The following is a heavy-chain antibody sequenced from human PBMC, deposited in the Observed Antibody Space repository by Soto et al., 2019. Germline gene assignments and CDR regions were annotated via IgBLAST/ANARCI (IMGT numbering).Heavy chain of an antibody. CDR1: GFTFSGFA. CDR3: SRREGDY. CDR2: IGSSADTYAT. Sequence: GGSLRLSCAGSGFTFSGFAIHWVRQAPGIGLEWVGRIGSSADTYATAYTASVKGRFTISRDDSKNTAYLQMNSLKTEDTAVYYCSRREGDYWGQGTLVTVSS. J-gene: IGHJ4*02. D-gene: IGHD1-26*01. V-gene: IGHV3-73*01.